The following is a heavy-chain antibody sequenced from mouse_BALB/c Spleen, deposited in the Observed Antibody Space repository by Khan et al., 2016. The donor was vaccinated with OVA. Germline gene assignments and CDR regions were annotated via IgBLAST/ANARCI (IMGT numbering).Heavy chain of an antibody. J-gene: IGHJ3*01. CDR2: IRSAGSK. Sequence: QVQLKQPGPGLVQPSQSLSITCTVSGFSLNTYGIHWIRQSQGKGLEWLGVIRSAGSKDYNGAFISRLSITKDNSKSQAFFRMSSLQADDTAIYYCARNSYMYDFAYWGQGTLVIVSA. CDR3: ARNSYMYDFAY. CDR1: GFSLNTYG. D-gene: IGHD2-14*01. V-gene: IGHV2-2*01.